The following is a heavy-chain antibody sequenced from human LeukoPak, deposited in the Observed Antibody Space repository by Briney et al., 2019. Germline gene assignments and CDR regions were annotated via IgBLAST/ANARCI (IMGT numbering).Heavy chain of an antibody. Sequence: SETLSLTCAVYGGSFSDYYWSWIRQPPGKGLEWIGEINHSGSTNYNPSLKSRVTISVDTSKNQFSLKLSSVTAADTAGYYCARAGGSPYWGQGTLVTVSS. J-gene: IGHJ4*02. V-gene: IGHV4-34*01. D-gene: IGHD3-10*01. CDR1: GGSFSDYY. CDR2: INHSGST. CDR3: ARAGGSPY.